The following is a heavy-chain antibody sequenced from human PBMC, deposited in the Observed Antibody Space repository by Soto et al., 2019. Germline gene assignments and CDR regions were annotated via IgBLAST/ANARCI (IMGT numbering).Heavy chain of an antibody. Sequence: AASVKVSCKASVGTFSSYAISWVRPAHEQGLEWMGGIIPIFGTANYAQKFQGRVTITADESTSTAYMELSSLRSEDTAVYYCARSYGMYQLLPRFDPWGQGTLVTVSS. CDR1: VGTFSSYA. D-gene: IGHD2-2*01. CDR2: IIPIFGTA. CDR3: ARSYGMYQLLPRFDP. J-gene: IGHJ5*02. V-gene: IGHV1-69*13.